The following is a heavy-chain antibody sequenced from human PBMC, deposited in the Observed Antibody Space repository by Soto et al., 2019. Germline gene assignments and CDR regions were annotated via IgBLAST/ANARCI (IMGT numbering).Heavy chain of an antibody. CDR3: ARDRTTNKGFYYYGMDV. V-gene: IGHV4-31*03. CDR1: GGSISSGGYY. Sequence: SETLSLTCTVSGGSISSGGYYWSWIRQHPGKGLEWIGYIYYSGSTYYNPSLKSRVTISVDTSKNQFSLKLSSVTAADTTVYYCARDRTTNKGFYYYGMDVWGQGTTVTVSS. D-gene: IGHD1-1*01. J-gene: IGHJ6*02. CDR2: IYYSGST.